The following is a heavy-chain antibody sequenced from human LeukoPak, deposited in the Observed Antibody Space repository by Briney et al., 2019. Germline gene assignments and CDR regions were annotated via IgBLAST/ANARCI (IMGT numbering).Heavy chain of an antibody. CDR3: ARQRGNDYGDLEFDY. J-gene: IGHJ4*02. CDR2: IYYSGST. D-gene: IGHD4-17*01. CDR1: GGSISSYY. Sequence: SETLSLTCTVSGGSISSYYWSWIRQPPGKGLEWIGYIYYSGSTNYNPSPKSRVTISVDTSKNQFSLKLSSVTAADTAVYYCARQRGNDYGDLEFDYWGQGTLVTVSS. V-gene: IGHV4-59*08.